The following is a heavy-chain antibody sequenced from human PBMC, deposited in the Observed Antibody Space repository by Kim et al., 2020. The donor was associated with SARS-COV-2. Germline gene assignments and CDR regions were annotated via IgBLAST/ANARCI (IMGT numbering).Heavy chain of an antibody. CDR3: ARDGHSSSSFDY. D-gene: IGHD6-6*01. J-gene: IGHJ4*02. V-gene: IGHV4-30-2*05. Sequence: YHPSLKSRVTISVDTSKNQFSLKLSSVTAADTAVYYCARDGHSSSSFDYWGQGTLVTVSS.